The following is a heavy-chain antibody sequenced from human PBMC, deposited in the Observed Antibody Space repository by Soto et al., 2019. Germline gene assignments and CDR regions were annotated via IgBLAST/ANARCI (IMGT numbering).Heavy chain of an antibody. CDR3: ASFPAAVGWFDP. V-gene: IGHV4-59*01. Sequence: SETLSLTCTVSGGSISSYYWSWIRQPPGKGLEWIGYIYYSGSTNYNPSLKSRVTISVDTSKNQFSLKLSSVTAADTAVYYCASFPAAVGWFDPWGQGTLVTVSS. CDR1: GGSISSYY. J-gene: IGHJ5*02. CDR2: IYYSGST. D-gene: IGHD2-2*01.